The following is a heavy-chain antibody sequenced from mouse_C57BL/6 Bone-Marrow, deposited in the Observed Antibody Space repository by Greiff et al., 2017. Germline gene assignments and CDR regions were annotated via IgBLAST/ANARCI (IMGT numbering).Heavy chain of an antibody. Sequence: VQLKQPGAELVKPGASVKLSCKASGYTFTNYWMHWVKQRPGQGLEWIGMMHPNGGSPDYNEKFKSEATLSVDKSSRTAYMELSSLTSEDSAVYYSARSDDYDDYTMDYWGQGTSVTVSS. J-gene: IGHJ4*01. CDR2: MHPNGGSP. CDR1: GYTFTNYW. D-gene: IGHD2-4*01. V-gene: IGHV1-64*01. CDR3: ARSDDYDDYTMDY.